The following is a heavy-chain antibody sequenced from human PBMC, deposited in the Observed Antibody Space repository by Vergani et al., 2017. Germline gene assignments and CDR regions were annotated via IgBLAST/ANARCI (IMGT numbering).Heavy chain of an antibody. V-gene: IGHV3-74*03. J-gene: IGHJ5*01. CDR2: IKSDGSIT. CDR3: ARARCIETCYMSKGLDS. Sequence: DVHLAESGGGFFQPGVSLRLSCSSSGFSFNSYWMHLVRQVPGKGLLWVSRIKSDGSITAYADSVKGRFTISRDNAQNTLYLQMNSLRVEDTGVYYCARARCIETCYMSKGLDSWGQGTLVTVAS. D-gene: IGHD3-9*01. CDR1: GFSFNSYW.